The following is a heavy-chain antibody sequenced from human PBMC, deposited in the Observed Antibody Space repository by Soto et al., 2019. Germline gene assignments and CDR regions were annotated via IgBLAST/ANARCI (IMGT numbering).Heavy chain of an antibody. V-gene: IGHV1-18*01. CDR2: ISANNGDT. CDR3: ARMVRGSNIDYYHYMDV. Sequence: QVQLVQSGAEVKKPGASVKVSCKASGYTFTSHGISWVRQAPGQGLEWMGWISANNGDTNYAQKFQGRVTVTTDTYTSTGYMELRSLRSEDTAVYYCARMVRGSNIDYYHYMDVWGKGTTVTVSS. CDR1: GYTFTSHG. J-gene: IGHJ6*03. D-gene: IGHD3-10*01.